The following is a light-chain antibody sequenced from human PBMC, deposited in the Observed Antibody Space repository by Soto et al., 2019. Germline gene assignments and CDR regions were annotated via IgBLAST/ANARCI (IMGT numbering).Light chain of an antibody. Sequence: SYELTQPPSVSVAPGRTARIISGGSNIGTNSVHWYQQKPGQAPVLVVYDDSDRPSGIPDRFSGSNSGNTATLIISRVEAGDEADYYCQLWDDNFYVFGTGTKVTVL. CDR2: DDS. J-gene: IGLJ1*01. CDR1: NIGTNS. CDR3: QLWDDNFYV. V-gene: IGLV3-21*02.